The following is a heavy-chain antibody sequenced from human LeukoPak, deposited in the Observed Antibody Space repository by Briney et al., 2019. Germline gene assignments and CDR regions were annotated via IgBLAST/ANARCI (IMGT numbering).Heavy chain of an antibody. Sequence: VASVKVSCKASGYTFTSYGISWVRQAPGQGLEWMGWISAYNGNTNYAQKLQGRVTMTTDTSTSTAYMELRSLRSDDTAVYYCAREIDQGIVVYFDYWGQGTLVTVSS. CDR2: ISAYNGNT. D-gene: IGHD3-22*01. CDR3: AREIDQGIVVYFDY. V-gene: IGHV1-18*01. J-gene: IGHJ4*02. CDR1: GYTFTSYG.